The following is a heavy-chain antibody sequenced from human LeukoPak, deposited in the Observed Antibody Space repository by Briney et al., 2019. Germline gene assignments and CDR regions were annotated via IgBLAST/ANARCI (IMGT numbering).Heavy chain of an antibody. Sequence: GGSLRLSCAASGFTFSSSAMSWVRQAPGKGLEWGSNVSGSGRGENTYYADSVKGRFTISRDNSKNTLYLQLNSLRAEDTAVYYCAKGGDYEIYYYYYYMDVWGKGTTVTVSS. CDR2: VSGSGRGENT. D-gene: IGHD4-17*01. J-gene: IGHJ6*03. CDR1: GFTFSSSA. CDR3: AKGGDYEIYYYYYYMDV. V-gene: IGHV3-23*01.